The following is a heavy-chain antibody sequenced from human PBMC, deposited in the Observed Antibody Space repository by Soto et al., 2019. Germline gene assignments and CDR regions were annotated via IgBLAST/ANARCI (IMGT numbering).Heavy chain of an antibody. Sequence: EVQLLESGGGLVQPGGSLRLSCAASGFTFSSYAMSWVRQAPGKGLEWVSAISGSGGSTYYADSVKGRFTISRDNSKNPLYLQRTSLRAGDTAVYYGALRRSSSSWYDYGMDVWGQGGHGHRLL. J-gene: IGHJ6*02. CDR2: ISGSGGST. V-gene: IGHV3-23*01. CDR1: GFTFSSYA. D-gene: IGHD6-13*01. CDR3: ALRRSSSSWYDYGMDV.